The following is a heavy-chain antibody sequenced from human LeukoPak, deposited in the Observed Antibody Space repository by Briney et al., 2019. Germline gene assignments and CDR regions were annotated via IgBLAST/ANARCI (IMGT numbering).Heavy chain of an antibody. J-gene: IGHJ4*02. V-gene: IGHV3-30*18. CDR3: AKDDRLGRYYDILTGYSPDY. D-gene: IGHD3-9*01. CDR2: ISYDGSNK. Sequence: GGSLRLSCAASGSTFSSYGMHWVRQAPGKGLEWVAVISYDGSNKYYADSVKGRFTISRDNSKNTLYLQMNSLRAEDTAVYYCAKDDRLGRYYDILTGYSPDYWGQGTLVTVSS. CDR1: GSTFSSYG.